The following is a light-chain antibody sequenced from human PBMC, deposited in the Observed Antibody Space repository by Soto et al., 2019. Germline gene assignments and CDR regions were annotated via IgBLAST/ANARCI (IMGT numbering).Light chain of an antibody. CDR2: GAS. V-gene: IGKV3-20*01. CDR1: QSVSSSY. J-gene: IGKJ2*01. CDR3: QQYGSWYT. Sequence: EIVLTQSPGTLSLSPGERATLSCRASQSVSSSYLAWYQQKPGQAPRLLIYGASSRATGIPDRFSGSGSGTDFTLTISRLETEDLAVYYCQQYGSWYTFGQGTKLEIK.